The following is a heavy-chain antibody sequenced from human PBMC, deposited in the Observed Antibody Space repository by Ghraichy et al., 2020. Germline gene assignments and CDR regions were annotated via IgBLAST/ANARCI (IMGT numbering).Heavy chain of an antibody. D-gene: IGHD6-19*01. J-gene: IGHJ4*02. Sequence: GGSLRLSCAASGFTFSSYAMSWVRQAPGKGLEWVSSISGGGSYPYYADSVKGRFTISRDNSKNTLYLQINSLRAEDTAVYYCAKGGRGGSGWYSFDYWGQGTLVTVSS. CDR2: ISGGGSYP. V-gene: IGHV3-23*01. CDR3: AKGGRGGSGWYSFDY. CDR1: GFTFSSYA.